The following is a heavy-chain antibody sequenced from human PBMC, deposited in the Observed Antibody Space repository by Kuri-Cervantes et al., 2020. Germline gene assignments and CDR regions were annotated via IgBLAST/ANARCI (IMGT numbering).Heavy chain of an antibody. CDR1: GGSFSGYY. D-gene: IGHD2-2*01. CDR2: INHSGST. CDR3: ARDLRATSAATSAGYYYYYMDV. Sequence: GSLRLSCAVYGGSFSGYYWSWIRQPPGKGLEWIGEINHSGSTNYSPSLKSRVTISLDTSKNQFSLKVTSVTAADTAIYYCARDLRATSAATSAGYYYYYMDVWGKGTTVTVSS. V-gene: IGHV4-34*01. J-gene: IGHJ6*03.